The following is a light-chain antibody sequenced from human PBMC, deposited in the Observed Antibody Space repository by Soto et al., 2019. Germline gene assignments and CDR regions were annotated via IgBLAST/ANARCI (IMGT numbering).Light chain of an antibody. CDR1: SSDIGGYSY. J-gene: IGLJ1*01. CDR3: CSYAGSYTYV. CDR2: DVT. V-gene: IGLV2-11*01. Sequence: QSALTQPRSVSGSPGQSVTISCTGTSSDIGGYSYVSWYQQHPGKAPKLIIYDVTNRPSGVPDRYFGSKSGNTASLTFSGLQPEDEADYYCCSYAGSYTYVFGTGTKVTVL.